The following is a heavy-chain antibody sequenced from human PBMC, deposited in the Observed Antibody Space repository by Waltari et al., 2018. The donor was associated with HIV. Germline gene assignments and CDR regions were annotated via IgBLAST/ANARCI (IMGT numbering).Heavy chain of an antibody. CDR1: GFTVGTIY. V-gene: IGHV3-66*01. CDR2: IYSSGST. CDR3: AKDIRPGWYFDL. Sequence: EEQLVESGGGLVQPGGSLRLLCAASGFTVGTIYMNLVRQAPGKGLEWVSVIYSSGSTYYADSVKGRFTISRDNSKNTLYLQMNSLRAEDTAVYYCAKDIRPGWYFDLWGRGTLVTVSS. J-gene: IGHJ2*01.